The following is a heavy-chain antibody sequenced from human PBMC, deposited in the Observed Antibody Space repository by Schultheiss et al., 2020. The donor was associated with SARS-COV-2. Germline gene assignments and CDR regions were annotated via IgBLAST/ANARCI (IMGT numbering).Heavy chain of an antibody. J-gene: IGHJ4*02. CDR3: ARGWFPEATSFAFDS. CDR1: GFTFSSYG. Sequence: GESLKISCAASGFTFSSYGMHWVRQAPGKGLEWVSAISGSGGSTYYADSVKGRFTMSRDNSKNTLYLQMNSLRAEDTAVYYCARGWFPEATSFAFDSWGRGTLVTVSS. V-gene: IGHV3-23*01. CDR2: ISGSGGST. D-gene: IGHD1-26*01.